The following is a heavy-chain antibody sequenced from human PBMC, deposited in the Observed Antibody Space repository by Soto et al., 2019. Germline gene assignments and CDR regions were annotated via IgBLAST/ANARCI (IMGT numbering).Heavy chain of an antibody. CDR1: GRTFSSYA. D-gene: IGHD6-13*01. CDR3: AGVRGIAAAGRSHWFDP. J-gene: IGHJ5*02. Sequence: SVKVSCKASGRTFSSYAISWVRQAPGQGLEWMGGIIPIFGTANYAQKFQGRVTITADESTSTAYMGLSSLRSEDTAVYYCAGVRGIAAAGRSHWFDPWGQGTLVTASS. CDR2: IIPIFGTA. V-gene: IGHV1-69*13.